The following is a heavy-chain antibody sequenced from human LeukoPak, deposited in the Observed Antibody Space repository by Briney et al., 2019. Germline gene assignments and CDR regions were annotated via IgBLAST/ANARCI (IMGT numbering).Heavy chain of an antibody. CDR3: ARRGIAAAGTPPLLDY. J-gene: IGHJ4*02. V-gene: IGHV4-39*01. Sequence: PSETLSLTCTVSGGSISSSSYYWGWIRQPPGKGLEWIGSIYYSGSTYYNPSLKSRVTISVDTSKNQFSLKLSSVTAADTAVYYCARRGIAAAGTPPLLDYWGQGTLVTVSS. CDR2: IYYSGST. D-gene: IGHD6-13*01. CDR1: GGSISSSSYY.